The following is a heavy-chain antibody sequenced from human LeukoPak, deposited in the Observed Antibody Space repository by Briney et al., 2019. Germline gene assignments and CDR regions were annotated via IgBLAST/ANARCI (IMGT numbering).Heavy chain of an antibody. CDR3: AKDLYGSGWYNYFDP. D-gene: IGHD6-19*01. Sequence: QPGGSLRLSCVASGFPFSSYWMTWVRQAPGKGLEWVANIKQDGSKKSYVDSVKGRFTISRDNSKNTLYLQMSSLRAGDTAVYYCAKDLYGSGWYNYFDPWGQGALVTVSS. CDR1: GFPFSSYW. CDR2: IKQDGSKK. V-gene: IGHV3-7*01. J-gene: IGHJ5*02.